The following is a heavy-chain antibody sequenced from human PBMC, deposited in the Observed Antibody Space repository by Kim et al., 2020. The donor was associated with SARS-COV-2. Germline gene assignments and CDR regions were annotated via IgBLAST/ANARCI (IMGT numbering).Heavy chain of an antibody. J-gene: IGHJ4*02. Sequence: GGSLRLSCAASGFTFSSYEMNWVRQAPGKGLEWVSYISSSGGRIYYADSVKGRFTISRDNAKNSLYLQMNSLRAEDTDVYYCARGARSRIFWRLEYFDYWGERTVVTVAS. D-gene: IGHD3-9*01. V-gene: IGHV3-48*03. CDR3: ARGARSRIFWRLEYFDY. CDR1: GFTFSSYE. CDR2: ISSSGGRI.